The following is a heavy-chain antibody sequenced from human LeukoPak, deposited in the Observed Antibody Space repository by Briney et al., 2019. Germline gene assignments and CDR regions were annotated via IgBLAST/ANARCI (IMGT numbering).Heavy chain of an antibody. Sequence: GGSLRLSCAASGFTFSSYAMSWVRQAPGKGLEWVSAISGSGGSTYYADSVKGRFTISRDNSKNTLYLQMNSLRAEDTAVYYCAKTMTSYDPYYYYGMDVWGQGTTVTVSS. J-gene: IGHJ6*02. V-gene: IGHV3-23*01. CDR1: GFTFSSYA. CDR2: ISGSGGST. D-gene: IGHD3-9*01. CDR3: AKTMTSYDPYYYYGMDV.